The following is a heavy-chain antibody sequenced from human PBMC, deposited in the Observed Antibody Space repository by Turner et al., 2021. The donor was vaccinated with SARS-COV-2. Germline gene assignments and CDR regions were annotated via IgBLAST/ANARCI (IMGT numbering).Heavy chain of an antibody. CDR2: MYYSGTT. Sequence: QLQESGPGVVKPSETLSLTCTVSGGSISSYDYYWDWIRQPPGMGLEWIGSMYYSGTTHYNPYLRGRVNISIDTSKNQFSLKVTSGTATDTAVYYCARRGDYWGQGMLVTVSS. V-gene: IGHV4-39*01. CDR1: GGSISSYDYY. J-gene: IGHJ4*02. D-gene: IGHD3-16*01. CDR3: ARRGDY.